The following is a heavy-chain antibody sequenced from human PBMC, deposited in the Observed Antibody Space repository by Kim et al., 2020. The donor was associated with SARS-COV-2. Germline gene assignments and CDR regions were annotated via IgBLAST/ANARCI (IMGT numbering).Heavy chain of an antibody. J-gene: IGHJ3*02. D-gene: IGHD2-21*01. CDR3: ATCGRRYGNSFDI. CDR2: IFHTGTA. Sequence: SETLSLTCAVSGGSISNTANYWTWIRHHPGKGLEWIGYIFHTGTAYYSPSLRSRLTISVDTSENQFSLTLTSVTAADTAVYYYATCGRRYGNSFDIWG. V-gene: IGHV4-31*11. CDR1: GGSISNTANY.